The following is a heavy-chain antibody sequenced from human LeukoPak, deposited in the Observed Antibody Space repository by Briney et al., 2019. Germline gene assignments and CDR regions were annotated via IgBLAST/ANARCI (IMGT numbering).Heavy chain of an antibody. CDR1: GGSINSYL. D-gene: IGHD3-10*01. CDR3: ARDSGTTGEVKFDP. V-gene: IGHV4-4*07. CDR2: ISGSGTI. Sequence: SETLSLTCTVSGGSINSYLGWIRQPAGKGLEWIGRISGSGTITYNPALQRRLSISIDTSKNQFSLKLMSVTAADTAVYYCARDSGTTGEVKFDPWGQGTLVIVSS. J-gene: IGHJ5*02.